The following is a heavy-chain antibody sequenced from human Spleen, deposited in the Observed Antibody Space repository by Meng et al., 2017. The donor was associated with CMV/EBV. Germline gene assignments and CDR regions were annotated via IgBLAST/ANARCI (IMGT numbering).Heavy chain of an antibody. J-gene: IGHJ6*02. CDR1: SGSFSDYH. D-gene: IGHD3-3*01. Sequence: SETLSLTCAVYSGSFSDYHWTWIRQSPRKGLEWIGEINHRGSTNYNPSFRSRVTMSIDTSKNQFSLNLSSVTAADTAVYYCARLGDYDFWSGYYKLGGRRREYSYYSMDVWGQGTTVTVSS. V-gene: IGHV4-34*01. CDR3: ARLGDYDFWSGYYKLGGRRREYSYYSMDV. CDR2: INHRGST.